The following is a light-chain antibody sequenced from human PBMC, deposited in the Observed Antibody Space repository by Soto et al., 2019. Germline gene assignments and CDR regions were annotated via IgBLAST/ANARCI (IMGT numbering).Light chain of an antibody. CDR1: QSVCSY. J-gene: IGKJ4*01. CDR2: DAS. CDR3: LQRSKSPPVT. Sequence: DIGLTQYPPTLALSPGERATLSCRARQSVCSYFAWYQQKPGQAPRLLIYDASNRATGIPAGFSGSGSGTDFTLTIRSLEPEDFASYYRLQRSKSPPVTLGGETKVEIK. V-gene: IGKV3-11*01.